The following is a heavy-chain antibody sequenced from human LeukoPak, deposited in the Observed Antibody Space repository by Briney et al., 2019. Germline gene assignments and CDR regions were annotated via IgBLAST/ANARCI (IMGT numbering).Heavy chain of an antibody. D-gene: IGHD3-10*01. J-gene: IGHJ5*02. CDR3: ARRSYGSGSYRAYNWFDP. CDR1: GYTFTGYY. CDR2: INPNSGGT. V-gene: IGHV1-2*02. Sequence: GSVKVSCKASGYTFTGYYMHWVRQAPGQGLEWMGWINPNSGGTNYAQKFQGRVTMTRDTSISTAYMELSSLRSEDTAVYYCARRSYGSGSYRAYNWFDPWGQGTLVTVSS.